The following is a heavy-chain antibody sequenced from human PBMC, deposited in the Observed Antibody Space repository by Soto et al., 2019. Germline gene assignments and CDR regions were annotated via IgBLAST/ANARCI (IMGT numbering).Heavy chain of an antibody. CDR3: ARDGYSSGWYAGDY. CDR1: GFTFSSYS. V-gene: IGHV3-21*01. J-gene: IGHJ4*02. D-gene: IGHD6-19*01. CDR2: ISGSSSYI. Sequence: EVQLVESGGGLVKPGGSLRLSCAASGFTFSSYSMNWVRQAPGKGLEWVSCISGSSSYIHYADSVKGPFTISRDNAKNERYLQGTSLRAGDTADYYCARDGYSSGWYAGDYRGQGSLVTVSS.